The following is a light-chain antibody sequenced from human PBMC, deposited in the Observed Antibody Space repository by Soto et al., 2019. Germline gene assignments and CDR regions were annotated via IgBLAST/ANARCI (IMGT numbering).Light chain of an antibody. CDR2: AAS. J-gene: IGKJ1*01. CDR3: QQSYSTPQT. Sequence: DIQMTQSPSSLSASVEDRVIITCRASQSISNYLNWYQQKPGKAPKLLIYAASSLQSGVPSRFSGSGSGTDFTLTISSLQPEDFATYYCQQSYSTPQTFGQGTKVDIK. V-gene: IGKV1-39*01. CDR1: QSISNY.